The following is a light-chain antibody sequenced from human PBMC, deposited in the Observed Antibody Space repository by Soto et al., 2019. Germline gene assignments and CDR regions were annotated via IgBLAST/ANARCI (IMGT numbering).Light chain of an antibody. CDR3: GTWDTSLSAAI. CDR1: SSNIGDNY. Sequence: QSVLTQPPSVSAAPGQKVTISCSGSSSNIGDNYVSWYQQFPGTAPKLLIYDNDKRPSGIPDRFSGSKSGTSVTLGITGLKTGDEADYYCGTWDTSLSAAIFGGGTKLTVL. CDR2: DND. J-gene: IGLJ2*01. V-gene: IGLV1-51*01.